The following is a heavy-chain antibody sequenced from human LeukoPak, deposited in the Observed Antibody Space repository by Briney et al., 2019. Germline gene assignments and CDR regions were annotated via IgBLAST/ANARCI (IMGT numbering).Heavy chain of an antibody. V-gene: IGHV3-23*01. J-gene: IGHJ4*02. Sequence: GGSLRLSCAAPGFSFSSYVMSWVRQAPGKGLEWVSAISGGGDITYYADSVKGRFTISRDNSKDTLFLQMHSLRPGDTAVYYCVREDTPATANYWGQGTLVTISS. CDR3: VREDTPATANY. CDR2: ISGGGDIT. CDR1: GFSFSSYV. D-gene: IGHD2-21*02.